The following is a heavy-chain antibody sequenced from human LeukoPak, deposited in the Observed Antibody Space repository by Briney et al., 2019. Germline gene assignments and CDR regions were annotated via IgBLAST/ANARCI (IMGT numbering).Heavy chain of an antibody. CDR1: GGSVSSGSYY. CDR3: ARVIFGWFDP. D-gene: IGHD3-10*01. CDR2: IYYSGST. Sequence: PSETLSLTCTVSGGSVSSGSYYWSWIRQPPGKGLECIGYIYYSGSTNYNPSLKSRVTISVDKSKNQFSLKLSSVTAADTAVYYCARVIFGWFDPWGQGTLVTVSS. V-gene: IGHV4-61*01. J-gene: IGHJ5*02.